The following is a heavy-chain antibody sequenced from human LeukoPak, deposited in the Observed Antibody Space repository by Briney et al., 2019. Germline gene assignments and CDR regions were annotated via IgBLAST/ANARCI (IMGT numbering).Heavy chain of an antibody. V-gene: IGHV4-34*01. Sequence: SETLSLTCAVYGGSFSGYYWSWIRQPPGKGLEWIGEINHSGSTNYNPSLKSRVTISVDTSKNQFSLKLSSVTAADTAVYYCARLGAAAGTPTVDYWGQRTLVTVSS. D-gene: IGHD6-13*01. CDR1: GGSFSGYY. CDR3: ARLGAAAGTPTVDY. CDR2: INHSGST. J-gene: IGHJ4*02.